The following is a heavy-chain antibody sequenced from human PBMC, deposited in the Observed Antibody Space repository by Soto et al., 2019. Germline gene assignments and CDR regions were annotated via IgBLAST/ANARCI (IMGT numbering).Heavy chain of an antibody. CDR1: GGSLSNYG. CDR2: IITVFGTP. D-gene: IGHD4-17*01. Sequence: QVQLVQSGAEVKKPGSSVKVSCKASGGSLSNYGISWVRQAPGQGLEWMGAIITVFGTPNYAQKFQDRVTITADESTTTVYMEVRSLTSEDTAVYYCARGDATKIAVTTYYAMDVWGQGTTVTVSS. J-gene: IGHJ6*02. CDR3: ARGDATKIAVTTYYAMDV. V-gene: IGHV1-69*12.